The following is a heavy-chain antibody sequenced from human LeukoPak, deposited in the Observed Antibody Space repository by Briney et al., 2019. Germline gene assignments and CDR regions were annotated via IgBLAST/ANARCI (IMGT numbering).Heavy chain of an antibody. J-gene: IGHJ4*02. V-gene: IGHV3-30*03. CDR1: GFTFSSYG. D-gene: IGHD3-3*01. CDR2: ISFDGNTK. Sequence: GFLRLSCAASGFTFSSYGMHWVRQAPGKGLEWVAIISFDGNTKYYADSVKGRFTVSRDNSNNALYLQLNSLRVEDTAVYYCARAQYISSDNDFWSGYYTDFDYWGQGTLVTVSS. CDR3: ARAQYISSDNDFWSGYYTDFDY.